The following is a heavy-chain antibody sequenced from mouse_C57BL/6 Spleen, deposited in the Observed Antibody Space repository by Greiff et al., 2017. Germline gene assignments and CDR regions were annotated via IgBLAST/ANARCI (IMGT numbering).Heavy chain of an antibody. V-gene: IGHV2-9-1*01. CDR3: ARNPRNYYGSSGFYAMDY. D-gene: IGHD1-1*01. Sequence: QVQLQESGPGLVAPSQSLSITCTVSGFSLTSYAISWVRQPPGKGLEWLGVIWTGGGTNYNSAINSRLSIRKDNSQSQVFLKMNSLQTDDTARYYCARNPRNYYGSSGFYAMDYWGQGTSVTVSS. CDR2: IWTGGGT. J-gene: IGHJ4*01. CDR1: GFSLTSYA.